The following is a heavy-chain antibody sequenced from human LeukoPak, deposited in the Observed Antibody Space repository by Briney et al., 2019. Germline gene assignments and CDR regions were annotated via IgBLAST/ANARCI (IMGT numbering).Heavy chain of an antibody. CDR3: ARGGQEDIVVVPAAYFDP. CDR2: IYYSGST. D-gene: IGHD2-2*01. Sequence: YWSWIRQPPGKGLEWIGYIYYSGSTYYNPSLKSRVTISVDTSKNQFSLKLSSVTAADTAVYYCARGGQEDIVVVPAAYFDPWGQGTLVTVSS. J-gene: IGHJ5*02. V-gene: IGHV4-30-4*08. CDR1: Y.